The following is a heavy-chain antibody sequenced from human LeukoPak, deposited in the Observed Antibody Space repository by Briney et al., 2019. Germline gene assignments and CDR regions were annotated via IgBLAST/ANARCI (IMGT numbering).Heavy chain of an antibody. CDR3: ARDFSLQLFDY. J-gene: IGHJ4*02. CDR1: GFTFSSYS. D-gene: IGHD5-24*01. CDR2: ISSSSSTI. Sequence: GGSLRLSCAASGFTFSSYSMNWVRQAPGKGLEWVSYISSSSSTIYYADSVKGRFTISRDDSKNTLYLQMNSLRAEDTAVYYCARDFSLQLFDYWGQGTLVTVFS. V-gene: IGHV3-48*01.